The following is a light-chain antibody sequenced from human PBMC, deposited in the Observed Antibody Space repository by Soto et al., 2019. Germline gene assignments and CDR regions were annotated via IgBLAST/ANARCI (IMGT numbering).Light chain of an antibody. CDR2: DAS. J-gene: IGKJ4*01. CDR1: QSISSY. CDR3: QQGPNAPRT. V-gene: IGKV1-39*01. Sequence: DIQMTQSPSSLSASVGDRVTITCRASQSISSYLIWYQQKPGKAPQLLIYDASTLQSGVPSRFSGSGSGTQFTLTISSLQPDDFATPYRQQGPNAPRTFGGGTQVEIK.